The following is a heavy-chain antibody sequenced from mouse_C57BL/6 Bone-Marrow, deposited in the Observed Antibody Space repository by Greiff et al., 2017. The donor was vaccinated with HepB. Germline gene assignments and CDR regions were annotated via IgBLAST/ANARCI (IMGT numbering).Heavy chain of an antibody. CDR3: VLGGFAY. CDR2: IYPRSGNT. CDR1: GYTFTSYG. V-gene: IGHV1-81*01. D-gene: IGHD4-1*01. Sequence: QVQLQQSGAELARPGASVKLSCKASGYTFTSYGISWVKQRTGQGLEWIGEIYPRSGNTYYNEKFKGKATLTADKSSSTAYMELRSLTSEDSAVYFCVLGGFAYWGQGTLVTVSA. J-gene: IGHJ3*01.